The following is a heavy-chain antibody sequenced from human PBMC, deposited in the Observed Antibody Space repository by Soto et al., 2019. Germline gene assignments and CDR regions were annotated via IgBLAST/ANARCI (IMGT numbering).Heavy chain of an antibody. J-gene: IGHJ4*02. CDR2: ISSSSSYT. V-gene: IGHV3-11*06. CDR3: ARDAYYYDSSGYRYFDY. CDR1: GFTFSDYY. D-gene: IGHD3-22*01. Sequence: GGSLRLSCAASGFTFSDYYMSWIRQAPGKGLEWVSYISSSSSYTNYADSVKGRFTISRDNAKNSLYLQMNSLRAEDTAVYYCARDAYYYDSSGYRYFDYWGQGTLVTVSS.